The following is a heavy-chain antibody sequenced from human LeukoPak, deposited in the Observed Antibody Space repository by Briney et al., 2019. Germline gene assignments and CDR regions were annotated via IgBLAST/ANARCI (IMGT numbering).Heavy chain of an antibody. CDR1: GFPLVNYW. CDR2: IKQDENVK. J-gene: IGHJ2*01. CDR3: ARDKGWDSRRYTTWYSDL. Sequence: GGSLTLACAASGFPLVNYWMRWVRQAPGRGLEWLANIKQDENVKYYVDSVEGRFTISRENAKNCLYLQMTNLRADYTAVQYCARDKGWDSRRYTTWYSDLWGRGTLVTVSS. V-gene: IGHV3-7*03. D-gene: IGHD6-13*01.